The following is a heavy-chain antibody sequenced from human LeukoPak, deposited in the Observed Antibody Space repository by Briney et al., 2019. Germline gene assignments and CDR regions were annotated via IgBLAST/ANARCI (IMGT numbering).Heavy chain of an antibody. D-gene: IGHD4-17*01. CDR1: GLTFGSYW. Sequence: GGSLRLSCAASGLTFGSYWMTWVRQAPGKGLEWVANIKVDGTEKYYVDSVKGRFTISRDNSKNTLYLQMNSLRAEDTAVYYCARDRDYGFGDAFDIWGQGTMVTVSS. J-gene: IGHJ3*02. CDR3: ARDRDYGFGDAFDI. V-gene: IGHV3-7*03. CDR2: IKVDGTEK.